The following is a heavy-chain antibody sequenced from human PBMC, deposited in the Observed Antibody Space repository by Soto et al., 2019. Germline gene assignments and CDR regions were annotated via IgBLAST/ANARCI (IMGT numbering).Heavy chain of an antibody. V-gene: IGHV3-66*01. CDR1: GFTVSTKY. J-gene: IGHJ4*02. Sequence: EVQLVESGGGLVQPGGSLRLSCAASGFTVSTKYMSWVRQAPGKGLEWVSVIYSGGSTFSADSVRGRCTSSRDNSKNTVNIQMNSLRAEDTAVYYCARDPWAVDFWGQGTLVTVSS. D-gene: IGHD3-16*01. CDR3: ARDPWAVDF. CDR2: IYSGGST.